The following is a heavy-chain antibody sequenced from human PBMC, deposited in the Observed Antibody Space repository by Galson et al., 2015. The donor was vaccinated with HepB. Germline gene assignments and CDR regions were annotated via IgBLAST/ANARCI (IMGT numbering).Heavy chain of an antibody. D-gene: IGHD1-26*01. CDR3: ARDSACGYSGY. CDR2: LSYDENKT. J-gene: IGHJ4*02. CDR1: GFSFRNYA. Sequence: SLRLYCAASGFSFRNYAMHWVRQAPGKGLDWVAVLSYDENKTYYADSVKGRFTVSRDNSKYTLYLQMNSLRPEDTAVYYCARDSACGYSGYWGQGTLVTVSS. V-gene: IGHV3-30-3*01.